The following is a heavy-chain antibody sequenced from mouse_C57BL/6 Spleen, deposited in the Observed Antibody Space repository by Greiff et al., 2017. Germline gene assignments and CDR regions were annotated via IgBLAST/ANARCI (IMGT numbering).Heavy chain of an antibody. V-gene: IGHV6-3*01. CDR2: IRLKSDNYAT. D-gene: IGHD2-1*01. CDR1: GFTFSNYW. J-gene: IGHJ4*01. CDR3: TGAYGNYGYYAMDY. Sequence: EVKLEESGGGLVQPGGSMKLSCVASGFTFSNYWMNWVRQSPEKGLEWVAQIRLKSDNYATHYAESVKGRFTISRDDSKSSVYLQMNNLRAEDTGIYYCTGAYGNYGYYAMDYWGQGTSVTVSS.